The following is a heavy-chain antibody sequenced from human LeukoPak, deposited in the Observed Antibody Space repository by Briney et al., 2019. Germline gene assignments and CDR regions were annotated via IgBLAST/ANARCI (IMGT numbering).Heavy chain of an antibody. Sequence: LRLSCAASGFTFSDYYMSWIRQHPGKGLEWIGYIYYSGSTYYNPSLKSRVTISVDTSKNQFSLKLSSVTAADTAVYYCARRFYYDSTENWFDPWGQGTLVTVSS. J-gene: IGHJ5*02. CDR1: GFTFSDYY. CDR2: IYYSGST. V-gene: IGHV4-31*02. D-gene: IGHD3-22*01. CDR3: ARRFYYDSTENWFDP.